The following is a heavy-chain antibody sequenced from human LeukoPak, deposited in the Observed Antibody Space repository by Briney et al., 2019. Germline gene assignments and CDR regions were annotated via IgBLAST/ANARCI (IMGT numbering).Heavy chain of an antibody. V-gene: IGHV3-33*01. Sequence: GGSLRLSCAASGFSFSTYGMPWVRQPPGKGLEWVAVIWYDGSNKYYADSVKGRFTISRDNSKNTLYLQMSSLRADDTAVYYCARAVGPFDYWGQGTLVTVSS. D-gene: IGHD3/OR15-3a*01. J-gene: IGHJ4*02. CDR3: ARAVGPFDY. CDR2: IWYDGSNK. CDR1: GFSFSTYG.